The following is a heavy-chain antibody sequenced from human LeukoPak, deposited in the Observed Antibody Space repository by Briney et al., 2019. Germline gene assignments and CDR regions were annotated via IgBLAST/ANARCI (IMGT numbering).Heavy chain of an antibody. Sequence: GGSLRLSCAASGFSFSTYSMNWVRQAPGKGLEWVPSISSTSSYIYYADSLKGRFTISRDNAKNSMYLQMNSLRAEDTAVYYCARESGSRSYYYYMDVWGKGTTVTVSS. CDR1: GFSFSTYS. V-gene: IGHV3-21*01. CDR3: ARESGSRSYYYYMDV. D-gene: IGHD2-2*01. CDR2: ISSTSSYI. J-gene: IGHJ6*03.